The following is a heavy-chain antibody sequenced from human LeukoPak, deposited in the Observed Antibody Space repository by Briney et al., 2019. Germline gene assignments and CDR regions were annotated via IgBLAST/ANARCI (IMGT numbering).Heavy chain of an antibody. Sequence: SETLSLTCTVSVVSISTSSYYSGWIRQPPGKCLEWIAKIYFNVGTAYNPSLKSRVAIFVETSKNQFSLKENSATAADTAVYYCARGIAANMDYWGQGTLVSVSS. CDR1: VVSISTSSYY. V-gene: IGHV4-39*01. D-gene: IGHD6-25*01. J-gene: IGHJ4*02. CDR2: IYFNVGT. CDR3: ARGIAANMDY.